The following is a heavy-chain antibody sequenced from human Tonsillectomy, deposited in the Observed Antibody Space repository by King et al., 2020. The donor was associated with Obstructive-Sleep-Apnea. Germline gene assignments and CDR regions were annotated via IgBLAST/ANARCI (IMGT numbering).Heavy chain of an antibody. V-gene: IGHV1-69*09. D-gene: IGHD2-2*03. J-gene: IGHJ4*02. CDR2: ISPLLTIT. CDR1: GGGFDNHV. CDR3: ARDPRGFGVGYGHTFDI. Sequence: VQLVQSGTEVKNPGSSVKVSCKASGGGFDNHVIRWVRQAPGQGLEWLGRISPLLTITDYAPRFQDKVTIIADNSRDTVYMTLSGLKSEDTAMYYCARDPRGFGVGYGHTFDIWGQGSLVVVSS.